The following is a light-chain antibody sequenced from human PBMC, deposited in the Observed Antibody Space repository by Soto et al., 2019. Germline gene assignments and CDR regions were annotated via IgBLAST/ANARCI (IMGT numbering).Light chain of an antibody. CDR2: DAY. CDR3: QQRHLWPIT. CDR1: QSFRGL. J-gene: IGKJ5*01. Sequence: EVVSTQSPVTLSLSPGERATLSCRASQSFRGLLAWYQQKPGQAPRLLIYDAYNRATGIPPRFSGSGSGTDFTHTISSLEPEDSAVYYCQQRHLWPITFGQGTRLEIK. V-gene: IGKV3-11*01.